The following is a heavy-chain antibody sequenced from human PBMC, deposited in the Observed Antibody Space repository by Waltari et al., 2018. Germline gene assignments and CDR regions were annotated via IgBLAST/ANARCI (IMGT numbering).Heavy chain of an antibody. CDR3: ARPAAAYYDSSGYYAFDI. CDR1: GGSIRSSSYS. V-gene: IGHV4-39*01. J-gene: IGHJ3*02. D-gene: IGHD3-22*01. CDR2: IYYSGST. Sequence: QLQLQESGPGLVKPSETLSLTCTVPGGSIRSSSYSWGWIRQPPGKGLEWIGSIYYSGSTYYNPSLKSRVTISVDTSKNQFSLKLSSVTAADTAVYYCARPAAAYYDSSGYYAFDIWGQGTMVTVSS.